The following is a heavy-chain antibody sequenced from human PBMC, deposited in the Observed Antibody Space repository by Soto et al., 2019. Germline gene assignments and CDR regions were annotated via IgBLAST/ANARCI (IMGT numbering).Heavy chain of an antibody. CDR1: GGSISSSTYY. J-gene: IGHJ4*02. V-gene: IGHV4-39*01. CDR2: FFIGGNT. Sequence: PSETLSLTCTVSGGSISSSTYYWGWMRQPPGKGLEWIASFFIGGNTYYNPSLKSRVTISVDTSKNQFSLKLSSVTAADTAVYYCARPSGSYLYYFYYWGQGTLVTVSS. D-gene: IGHD1-26*01. CDR3: ARPSGSYLYYFYY.